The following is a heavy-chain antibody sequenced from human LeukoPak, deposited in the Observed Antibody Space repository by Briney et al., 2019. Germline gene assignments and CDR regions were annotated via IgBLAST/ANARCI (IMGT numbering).Heavy chain of an antibody. V-gene: IGHV3-33*06. Sequence: PGGSLRLSCAASGFTFSSYGMHWVRQAPGKGLEWVAVIWYDGSNKYYADSVKGRFTISRDNSKNTLYLQMNSLRAEDTAVYYCAKDKDVGYSYGFDYWGQGTLATVSS. J-gene: IGHJ4*02. CDR3: AKDKDVGYSYGFDY. D-gene: IGHD5-18*01. CDR1: GFTFSSYG. CDR2: IWYDGSNK.